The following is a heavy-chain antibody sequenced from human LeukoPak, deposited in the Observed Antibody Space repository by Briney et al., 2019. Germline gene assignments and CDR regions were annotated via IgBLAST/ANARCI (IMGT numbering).Heavy chain of an antibody. V-gene: IGHV1-2*02. CDR3: ARVGYCSSTSCYTGDY. CDR2: INPNSGGT. Sequence: ASVKVSCKASGYTFTGYYMHWVRQAPGQGLEWMGWINPNSGGTNYAQKFQGRVTMTRDTSISTAYMELSRLRSDDTAVYYCARVGYCSSTSCYTGDYWGQGTLVIVSS. D-gene: IGHD2-2*02. CDR1: GYTFTGYY. J-gene: IGHJ4*02.